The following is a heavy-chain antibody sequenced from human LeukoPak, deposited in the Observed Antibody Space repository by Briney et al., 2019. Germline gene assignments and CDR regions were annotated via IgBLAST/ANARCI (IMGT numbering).Heavy chain of an antibody. CDR2: INHSGNT. J-gene: IGHJ1*01. D-gene: IGHD4-23*01. CDR1: GGSFSGYY. V-gene: IGHV4-34*10. CDR3: ARYTVVKSGEYFQH. Sequence: PSETLSLTCAVFGGSFSGYYWSWIRQPPGKGLEWIGEINHSGNTNYNPSLKSRITISVDTSKNQFSLKLSSVTAADTAVYYCARYTVVKSGEYFQHWGQGTLVTVSS.